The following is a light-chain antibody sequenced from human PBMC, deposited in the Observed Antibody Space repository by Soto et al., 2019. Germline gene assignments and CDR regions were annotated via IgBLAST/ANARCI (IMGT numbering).Light chain of an antibody. CDR2: KAS. CDR1: QSISSW. Sequence: DIQMTQSPSTLSASVGDRVTITCRASQSISSWLAWYQQKPGKAPKLLIYKASSLESGVPSRFSGSGSRTEFILTISSLQPDDFAAYYCQQYNSYSRTFGQGTKVNIK. CDR3: QQYNSYSRT. J-gene: IGKJ1*01. V-gene: IGKV1-5*03.